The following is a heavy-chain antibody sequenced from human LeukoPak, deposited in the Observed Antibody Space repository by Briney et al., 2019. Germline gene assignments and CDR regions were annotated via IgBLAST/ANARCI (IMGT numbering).Heavy chain of an antibody. CDR3: GRGPGSSWAFDY. Sequence: SETLSLTCAVYGGSFSGYYWSWIRQPPGKGLEWIGEINHSGSTNYNPSLKSRVTISVDTSKNQFSLKLSSVTAADTAVYYCGRGPGSSWAFDYWGQGTLVTVSS. J-gene: IGHJ4*02. CDR2: INHSGST. D-gene: IGHD6-13*01. CDR1: GGSFSGYY. V-gene: IGHV4-34*01.